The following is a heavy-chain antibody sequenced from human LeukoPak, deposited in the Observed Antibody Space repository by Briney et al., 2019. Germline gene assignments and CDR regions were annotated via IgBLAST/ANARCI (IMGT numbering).Heavy chain of an antibody. D-gene: IGHD6-19*01. V-gene: IGHV4-59*12. J-gene: IGHJ6*03. CDR3: ARERIAVAGTEPYYYYYYYMDV. CDR1: GGSISSYY. CDR2: IYYSGST. Sequence: SETLSLTCTVSGGSISSYYWSWIRQPPGKGLEWIGYIYYSGSTSYSPSLKSRVTISVDTSKNKFSLKLSSVTAADTAVYYCARERIAVAGTEPYYYYYYYMDVWGKGTTVTISS.